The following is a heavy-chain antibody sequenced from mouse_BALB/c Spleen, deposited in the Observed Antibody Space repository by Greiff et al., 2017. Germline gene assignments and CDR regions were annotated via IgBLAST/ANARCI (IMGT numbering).Heavy chain of an antibody. V-gene: IGHV1-7*01. CDR1: GYTFTSYW. Sequence: VPLQQSGAELAKPGASVKMSCKASGYTFTSYWMHWVKQRPGQGLEWIGYINPSTGYTEYNQKFKDKATLTADKSSSTAYMQLSSLTSEDAAVYYCASRLYDWGQGTLVTVSA. J-gene: IGHJ3*01. CDR2: INPSTGYT. CDR3: ASRLYD. D-gene: IGHD2-12*01.